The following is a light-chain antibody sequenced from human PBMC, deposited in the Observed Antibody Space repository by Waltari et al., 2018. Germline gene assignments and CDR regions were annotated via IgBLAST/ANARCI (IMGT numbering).Light chain of an antibody. CDR2: EVS. CDR1: RSDVCGYTR. CDR3: SSYTSSSTLV. Sequence: QTALTQPPSVSGSPGQSVTISCTGTRSDVCGYTRVSWYQQPPGTAPKLIIYEVSDRPSGVPDRFSGSKSDNTASLTISGLQAEDEADYYCSSYTSSSTLVFGGGTKLTVL. J-gene: IGLJ2*01. V-gene: IGLV2-18*02.